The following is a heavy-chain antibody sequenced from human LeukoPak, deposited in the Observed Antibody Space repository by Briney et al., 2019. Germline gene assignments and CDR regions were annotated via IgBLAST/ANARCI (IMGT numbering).Heavy chain of an antibody. CDR3: ARGLTTNYGSGSYYFDY. Sequence: PSETLSLTCTVSGGSISSSSYYWGWIRQPPGKGLEWIGSIYYSGSTYYNPSLKSRVTISVDTSKNQFSLKLSSVTAADTAVYYCARGLTTNYGSGSYYFDYWGQGTLVTVSS. J-gene: IGHJ4*02. D-gene: IGHD3-10*01. V-gene: IGHV4-39*07. CDR1: GGSISSSSYY. CDR2: IYYSGST.